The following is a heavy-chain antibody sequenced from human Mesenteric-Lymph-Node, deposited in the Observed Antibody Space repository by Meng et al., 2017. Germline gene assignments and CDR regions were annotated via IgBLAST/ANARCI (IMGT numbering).Heavy chain of an antibody. CDR1: GYTFTNYG. V-gene: IGHV1-18*01. D-gene: IGHD2-8*02. CDR2: ISAYNGNT. J-gene: IGHJ4*02. CDR3: ARGGVMVVSPLHLDY. Sequence: QGHLGQSGAEVRKHGASVKVSCKVSGYTFTNYGISWVRQAPGQGLEWMGWISAYNGNTNYAQKFQGRVTMTTDTSTSTAYLDLRSLRSDDTAVYYCARGGVMVVSPLHLDYWGQGTLVTVSS.